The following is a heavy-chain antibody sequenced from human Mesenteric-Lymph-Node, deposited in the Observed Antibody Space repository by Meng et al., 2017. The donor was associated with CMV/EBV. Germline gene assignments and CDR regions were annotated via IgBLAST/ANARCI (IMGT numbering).Heavy chain of an antibody. CDR3: ARARGIDS. Sequence: QVQLQESGPGLVKPSETLSLTCSVSGGSISSDYWSWIRQPPGKGLEWIGYIYYSGTTNYNPSLKSRVTISLDTSKEQFSLNLRSVTAADTAVYYCARARGIDSWGQGTLVTVSS. J-gene: IGHJ5*01. V-gene: IGHV4-59*01. CDR1: GGSISSDY. D-gene: IGHD3-10*01. CDR2: IYYSGTT.